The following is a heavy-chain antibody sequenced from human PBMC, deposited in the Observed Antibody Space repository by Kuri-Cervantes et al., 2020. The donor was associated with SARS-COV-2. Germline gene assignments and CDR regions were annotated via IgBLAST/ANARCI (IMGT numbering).Heavy chain of an antibody. J-gene: IGHJ4*02. Sequence: SLKISCAASGFTLGNHGMHWVRQAPGKGLEWLAVISTDGTITHYADSVKGRFTISRDNSKSTLYLEMNSLRDEDTGVYYCAKETGAAGSSWMSYFDNWGLGTQVTVSS. V-gene: IGHV3-30*18. CDR2: ISTDGTIT. CDR1: GFTLGNHG. D-gene: IGHD6-13*01. CDR3: AKETGAAGSSWMSYFDN.